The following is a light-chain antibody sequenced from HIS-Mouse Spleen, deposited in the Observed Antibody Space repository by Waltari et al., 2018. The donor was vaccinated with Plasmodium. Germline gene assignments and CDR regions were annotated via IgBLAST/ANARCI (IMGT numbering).Light chain of an antibody. CDR3: CSYAGSSTFVV. V-gene: IGLV2-23*03. Sequence: QSALTQPASVSGSPGQSITISCTGTSSDVGSYNLVSWYQQHPGKAPKRRIYEGSKRPSGVSNRFSGSKSCNTASLTISGLQAEDEADYYCCSYAGSSTFVVFGGGTKLTVL. CDR2: EGS. J-gene: IGLJ2*01. CDR1: SSDVGSYNL.